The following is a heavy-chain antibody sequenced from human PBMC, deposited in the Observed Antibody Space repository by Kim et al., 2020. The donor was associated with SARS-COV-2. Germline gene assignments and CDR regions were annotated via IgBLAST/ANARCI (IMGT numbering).Heavy chain of an antibody. D-gene: IGHD3-3*01. CDR2: IWYDGSNK. CDR3: AKPIFGVVKKGETTDFYYYGMDV. V-gene: IGHV3-33*06. CDR1: GFTFSSYG. J-gene: IGHJ6*02. Sequence: GGSLRLSCAASGFTFSSYGMHWVRQAPGKGLEWVAVIWYDGSNKYYADSVKGRFTISRDNSKNTLYLQMNSLRAEDTAVYYCAKPIFGVVKKGETTDFYYYGMDVWGQGTTVTVSS.